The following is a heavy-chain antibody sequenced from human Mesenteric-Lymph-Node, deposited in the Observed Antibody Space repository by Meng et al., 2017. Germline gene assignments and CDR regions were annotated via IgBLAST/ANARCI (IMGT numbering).Heavy chain of an antibody. Sequence: HLQEAGPRLVKPSGTPSLLCAVSGGSNSSSNWWSWVRQPPGKGLEWIGEIYHSGSTNYNPSLKSRVTISVDKSKNQFSLKLSSVTAADTAVYYCARVVTALWGYYFDYWGQGTLVTVSS. D-gene: IGHD2-21*02. J-gene: IGHJ4*02. CDR2: IYHSGST. V-gene: IGHV4-4*02. CDR3: ARVVTALWGYYFDY. CDR1: GGSNSSSNW.